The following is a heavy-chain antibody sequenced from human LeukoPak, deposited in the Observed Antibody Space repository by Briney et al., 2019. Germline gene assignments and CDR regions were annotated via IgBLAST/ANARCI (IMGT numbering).Heavy chain of an antibody. CDR3: ASLSSSGWYLG. D-gene: IGHD6-19*01. J-gene: IGHJ4*02. V-gene: IGHV4-34*01. CDR1: GGSFSGYY. CDR2: INHSGST. Sequence: TSETLSLTCAVYGGSFSGYYWSWIRQPPGKGLEWIGEINHSGSTNYNPSLKSRITISADTSRNQFSLKLSSVTAADTAVYYCASLSSSGWYLGWGQGTLVTVSS.